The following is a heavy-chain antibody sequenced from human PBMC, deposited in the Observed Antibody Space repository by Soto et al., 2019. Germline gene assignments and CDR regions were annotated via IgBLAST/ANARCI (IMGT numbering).Heavy chain of an antibody. CDR3: ARDLAGVIPDY. CDR1: GFTLSRYS. CDR2: ISRSSSTI. J-gene: IGHJ4*02. D-gene: IGHD2-21*01. V-gene: IGHV3-48*01. Sequence: EVQLVESGGGLVQPGGSLRLSCVASGFTLSRYSMNWVRQAPGKGLEWVSYISRSSSTIYYADSVKGRFTISRDNAENSLYLQMNSLRAEDTAVYYCARDLAGVIPDYWVQGTRVTVSS.